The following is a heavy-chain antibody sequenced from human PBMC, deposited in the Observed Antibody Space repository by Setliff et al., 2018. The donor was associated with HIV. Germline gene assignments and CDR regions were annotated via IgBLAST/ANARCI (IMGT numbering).Heavy chain of an antibody. D-gene: IGHD6-13*01. J-gene: IGHJ4*02. Sequence: PGGSLRLSCAASGFTFSTYAMSWVRQAPGKGLEWVSAISGSGGTTYYADSVKGRFTFSRDNSKNTLYLQMNSLRAEDTAVYYCAKDWAAAPGRLSHLHWFDYWGQGTLVTVSS. V-gene: IGHV3-23*01. CDR3: AKDWAAAPGRLSHLHWFDY. CDR1: GFTFSTYA. CDR2: ISGSGGTT.